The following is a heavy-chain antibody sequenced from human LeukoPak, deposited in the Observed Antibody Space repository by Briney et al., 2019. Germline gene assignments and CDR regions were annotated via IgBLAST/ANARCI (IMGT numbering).Heavy chain of an antibody. CDR2: INWNGDST. D-gene: IGHD3-10*02. CDR1: GFKFDDYG. J-gene: IGHJ6*04. V-gene: IGHV3-20*04. CDR3: AELGITMIGGV. Sequence: GGSLRLSCTASGFKFDDYGMTWVRQAPGKGLEWVSDINWNGDSTGYAHSVRGRFTISRDNAKNSLYLQMNSLRAEDTAVYYCAELGITMIGGVWGKGTTVTISS.